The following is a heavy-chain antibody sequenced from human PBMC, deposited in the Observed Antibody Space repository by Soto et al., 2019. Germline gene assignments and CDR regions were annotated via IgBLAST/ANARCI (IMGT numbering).Heavy chain of an antibody. D-gene: IGHD6-13*01. Sequence: GGSLRLSCAASGFTFSSYGMHWVRQAPGKGLEWMAVIWYDGSNKYYADSVKGRFTISRDNSKNTLYLQMNSLRAEDTAVYYCARDQQLDYFDYWGQGTLVTVSS. CDR1: GFTFSSYG. J-gene: IGHJ4*02. V-gene: IGHV3-33*01. CDR3: ARDQQLDYFDY. CDR2: IWYDGSNK.